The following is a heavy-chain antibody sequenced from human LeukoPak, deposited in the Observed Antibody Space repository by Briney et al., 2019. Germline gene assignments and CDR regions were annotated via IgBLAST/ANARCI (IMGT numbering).Heavy chain of an antibody. D-gene: IGHD2-8*01. Sequence: PSQTLSLTXTVSGGSISSGSYYWSWIGQPAGKGLEWIGRIYTSGSTNYNPSLKSRVTISVDTSKNQFSLKLSSVTAADTAVYYCAREDGVQTFDYWGQGTLVTVSS. CDR3: AREDGVQTFDY. CDR2: IYTSGST. V-gene: IGHV4-61*02. J-gene: IGHJ4*02. CDR1: GGSISSGSYY.